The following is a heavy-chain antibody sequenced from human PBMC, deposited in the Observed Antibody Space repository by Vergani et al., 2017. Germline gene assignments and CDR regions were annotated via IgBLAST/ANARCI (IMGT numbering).Heavy chain of an antibody. Sequence: QVQLQESGPGLVKPSETLSLTCTVSNDSVSNTFYYWGWIRQAPGKGLEWVSYISSSSSTIDYADSVKGRFSISRDNAKNSLYLQMNSLRAEDTAVYYCARDERYFDWLLYRHAFDIWGQGTMVTVSS. CDR1: NDSVSNTFYY. J-gene: IGHJ3*02. V-gene: IGHV3-11*04. D-gene: IGHD3-9*01. CDR3: ARDERYFDWLLYRHAFDI. CDR2: ISSSSSTI.